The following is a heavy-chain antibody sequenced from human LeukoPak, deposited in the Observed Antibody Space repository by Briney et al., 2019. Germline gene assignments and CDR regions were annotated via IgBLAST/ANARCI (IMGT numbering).Heavy chain of an antibody. CDR1: GGSISSGGYY. V-gene: IGHV4-61*08. J-gene: IGHJ4*02. CDR3: ARTITFGGVIVIPDYFNY. CDR2: IYYSGST. Sequence: ASETLSLTCTVSGGSISSGGYYWSWIRQPPGKGLEWIGYIYYSGSTNYNPSLKSRVTISVDTSKNQFSLKLSSVTAADTAVYYCARTITFGGVIVIPDYFNYWGQGTLVTVSS. D-gene: IGHD3-16*02.